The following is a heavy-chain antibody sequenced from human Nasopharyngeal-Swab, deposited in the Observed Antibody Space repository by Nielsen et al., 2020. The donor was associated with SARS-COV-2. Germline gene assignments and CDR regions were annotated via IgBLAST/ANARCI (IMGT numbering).Heavy chain of an antibody. CDR1: GFTFSDYY. V-gene: IGHV3-11*04. CDR2: ISSSGSTI. Sequence: GGSLRLSCAASGFTFSDYYMSWIRQAPGKGPEWVSYISSSGSTIYYADSVKGRFTISRDNAKNSLYLQMNSLRAEDTAVYYCARDSPAGYYYYYGMDVWGQGTTVTVSS. J-gene: IGHJ6*02. CDR3: ARDSPAGYYYYYGMDV.